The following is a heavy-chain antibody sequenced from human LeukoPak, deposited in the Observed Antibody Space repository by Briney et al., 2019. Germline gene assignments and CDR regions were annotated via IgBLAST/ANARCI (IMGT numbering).Heavy chain of an antibody. Sequence: SETLSLTCTVSGGSISSYYWSWIRQPAGKGLEWIGRIYTSGSTNYNPSLKSRVTISLDTSKNQLSLSLTSVAAADTAVYYCARRQYGYYDYAFDIWGQGTLVTVSS. CDR2: IYTSGST. CDR1: GGSISSYY. V-gene: IGHV4-4*07. D-gene: IGHD4-17*01. CDR3: ARRQYGYYDYAFDI. J-gene: IGHJ3*02.